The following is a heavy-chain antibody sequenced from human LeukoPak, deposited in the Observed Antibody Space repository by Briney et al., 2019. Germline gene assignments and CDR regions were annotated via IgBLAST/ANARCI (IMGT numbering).Heavy chain of an antibody. J-gene: IGHJ4*02. CDR1: VFTFVNYC. V-gene: IGHV3-33*08. CDR3: ATVRGSDWYMDY. D-gene: IGHD6-19*01. CDR2: IWYDGSRD. Sequence: PGGSLRLSCAASVFTFVNYCMNWVRQAPCKGREWVALIWYDGSRDYYVDFVKGRFTVSRDNSKNTLYLQMKNLRAEDTAVYYCATVRGSDWYMDYWGQGTLVTVSS.